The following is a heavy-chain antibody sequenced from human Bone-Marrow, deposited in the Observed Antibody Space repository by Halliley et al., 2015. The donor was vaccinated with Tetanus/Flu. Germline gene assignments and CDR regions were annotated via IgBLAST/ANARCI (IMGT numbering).Heavy chain of an antibody. V-gene: IGHV4-59*12. Sequence: GLEYIGYVFYSGTPNYSPSLKSRVTISLDMSKNQFSLNLDSVIAADTAMYYCARLRAATGISWGQGALVTVSS. J-gene: IGHJ4*02. D-gene: IGHD6-13*01. CDR2: VFYSGTP. CDR3: ARLRAATGIS.